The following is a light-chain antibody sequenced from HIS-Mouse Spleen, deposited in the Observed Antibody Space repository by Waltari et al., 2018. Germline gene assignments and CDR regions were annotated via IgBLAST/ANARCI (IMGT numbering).Light chain of an antibody. V-gene: IGKV2-28*01. J-gene: IGKJ3*01. CDR3: MQALQTPFT. Sequence: DIVMTQSPLSLPVTPGEPASISCRSSQSLLHSNGYNYLDWYLQKPGQSPQLLIYLGSSRASGVPDRFSGSRSGNCFTLKISRVEAEDVGVYYCMQALQTPFTFGPGTKVDIK. CDR1: QSLLHSNGYNY. CDR2: LGS.